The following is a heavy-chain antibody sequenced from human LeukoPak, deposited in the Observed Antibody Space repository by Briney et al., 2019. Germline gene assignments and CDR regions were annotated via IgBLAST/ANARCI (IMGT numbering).Heavy chain of an antibody. V-gene: IGHV1-69*13. CDR2: IIPIFGTA. Sequence: GASVKVSCKASGGTFSIYAISWVRQAPGQGLEWMGGIIPIFGTANYAQKFQGRVTITADESTSTAYMELSSLRSEDTAVYYCARAGRDGYNPTDFDYWGQGTLVTVSS. D-gene: IGHD5-24*01. CDR3: ARAGRDGYNPTDFDY. J-gene: IGHJ4*02. CDR1: GGTFSIYA.